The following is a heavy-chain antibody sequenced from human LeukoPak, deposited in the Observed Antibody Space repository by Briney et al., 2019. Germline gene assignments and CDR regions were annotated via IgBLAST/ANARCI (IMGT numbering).Heavy chain of an antibody. Sequence: ASVKVFCKASGYTFTRYDINWARQATGQGLEWMGRIIPIFGIANYAQKFQGRGTITADKATSTAYMELSSLRSEDTAVYYCARVNGGKLEAFDIWGQGTMVTVSS. CDR2: IIPIFGIA. J-gene: IGHJ3*02. D-gene: IGHD4-23*01. CDR3: ARVNGGKLEAFDI. V-gene: IGHV1-69*04. CDR1: GYTFTRYD.